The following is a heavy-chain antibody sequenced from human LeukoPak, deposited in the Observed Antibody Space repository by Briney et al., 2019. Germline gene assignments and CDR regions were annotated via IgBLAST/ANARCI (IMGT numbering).Heavy chain of an antibody. CDR1: GFTFSSYA. CDR2: ISGSGGST. V-gene: IGHV3-23*01. D-gene: IGHD3-3*01. Sequence: GGSLRLSCAASGFTFSSYAMSWVRQAPGKGLEWVSAISGSGGSTYYADSVKGRLTISRDNSKNTLYLQMNSLRAEDTAVYYCAKDSVLRFLELGDYWGQGTLVTVSS. J-gene: IGHJ4*02. CDR3: AKDSVLRFLELGDY.